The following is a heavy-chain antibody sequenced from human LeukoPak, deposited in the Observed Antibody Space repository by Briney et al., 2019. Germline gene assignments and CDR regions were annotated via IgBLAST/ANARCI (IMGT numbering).Heavy chain of an antibody. J-gene: IGHJ4*02. CDR1: GYPISSGYY. D-gene: IGHD2-2*01. CDR2: IYHSGST. CDR3: ARQGDIVVVPAAMVYFDY. V-gene: IGHV4-38-2*01. Sequence: PSETLSLTCAVSGYPISSGYYWGWIRQPPGKGLEWIGSIYHSGSTYYNPSLKSRVTISVDTSKNQFSLKLSSVTAADTAVYYCARQGDIVVVPAAMVYFDYWGQGTLVTVSS.